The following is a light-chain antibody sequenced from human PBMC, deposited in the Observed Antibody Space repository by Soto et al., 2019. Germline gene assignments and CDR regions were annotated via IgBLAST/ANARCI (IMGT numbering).Light chain of an antibody. V-gene: IGKV3-20*01. J-gene: IGKJ2*01. CDR3: HQYGSSPGT. Sequence: EVVLTQSPGTLSLSPGERATLSCRASQSVTSSYLAWYQQKPGQAPRLLIYGASNRATGIPDRFSGSGSGTDFTLTVSRLEPEDFAVSYCHQYGSSPGTFGQGTKLEIK. CDR1: QSVTSSY. CDR2: GAS.